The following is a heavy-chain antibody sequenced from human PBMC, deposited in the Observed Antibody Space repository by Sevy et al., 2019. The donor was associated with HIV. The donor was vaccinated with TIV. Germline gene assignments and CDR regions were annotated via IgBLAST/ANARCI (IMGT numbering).Heavy chain of an antibody. J-gene: IGHJ4*02. Sequence: GGSLRLSCAASGFTFSNYGMHWVRQAPGKGLEWVAVIWYDGIKRYYADSVKGRLTICRDNSKNTLYLQMNSLRAEDTAVYYCARDNLLPIMVSMVRGALSYYFDYWGQGTLVTVSS. V-gene: IGHV3-33*01. CDR3: ARDNLLPIMVSMVRGALSYYFDY. D-gene: IGHD3-10*01. CDR2: IWYDGIKR. CDR1: GFTFSNYG.